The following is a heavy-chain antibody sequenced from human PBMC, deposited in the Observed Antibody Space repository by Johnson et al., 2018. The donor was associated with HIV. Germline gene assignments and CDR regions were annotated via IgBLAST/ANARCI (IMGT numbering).Heavy chain of an antibody. Sequence: EVQLVESGGGLVQPGGSLRLSCAASGFTFSSYWMHWVRQAPGKGLVWVSRINSDGSSTSYADSVKGRFTISRDNAKNTLYLQMNSLRAEDTAVYYCARGALGDWVDAFDIWGQGTMVTVSS. J-gene: IGHJ3*02. D-gene: IGHD3-16*01. V-gene: IGHV3-74*02. CDR2: INSDGSST. CDR3: ARGALGDWVDAFDI. CDR1: GFTFSSYW.